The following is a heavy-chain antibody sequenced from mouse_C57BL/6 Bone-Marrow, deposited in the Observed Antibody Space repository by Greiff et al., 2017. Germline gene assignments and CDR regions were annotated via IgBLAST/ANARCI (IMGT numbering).Heavy chain of an antibody. J-gene: IGHJ2*01. CDR1: GYTFTSYW. Sequence: QVQLQQSGAELVKPGASVKLSCKASGYTFTSYWMHWVKQRPGQGLEWIGYINPSSGYTKYNQKFKDKATLTADKSSSTAYMQLSSLSYEDSAVYCCARGYYFDYWGQGTTLTVSS. CDR3: ARGYYFDY. CDR2: INPSSGYT. V-gene: IGHV1-7*01.